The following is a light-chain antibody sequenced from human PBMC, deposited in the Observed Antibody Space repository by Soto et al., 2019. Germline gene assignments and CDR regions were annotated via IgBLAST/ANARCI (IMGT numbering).Light chain of an antibody. V-gene: IGKV1-9*01. CDR1: QGISNY. J-gene: IGKJ5*01. CDR3: QQRNSYPIT. Sequence: DIQMTQSPSTLSASVGDRVTITCRASQGISNYLAWYQQKPGKAPNLLIHTASTLQSGVLSRFSGSGSGTEFTLTISSLQPEDFATYYCQQRNSYPITFGQGTRLEIK. CDR2: TAS.